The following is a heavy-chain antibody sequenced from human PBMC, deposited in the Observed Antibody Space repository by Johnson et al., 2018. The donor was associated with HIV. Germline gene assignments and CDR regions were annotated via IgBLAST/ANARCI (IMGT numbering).Heavy chain of an antibody. V-gene: IGHV3-7*01. Sequence: VQLVESGGVVVQPGGSLRLSCAASGFTFDDYAMHWVRQAPGKGLEWVANIKQDGSEKYYVDSVKCRFTISRDNAKNSLYLQMNSLRAEDTAVYYCARDGGVAAAVGVVAFDIWGQGTLVTVSS. D-gene: IGHD6-13*01. CDR3: ARDGGVAAAVGVVAFDI. J-gene: IGHJ3*02. CDR1: GFTFDDYA. CDR2: IKQDGSEK.